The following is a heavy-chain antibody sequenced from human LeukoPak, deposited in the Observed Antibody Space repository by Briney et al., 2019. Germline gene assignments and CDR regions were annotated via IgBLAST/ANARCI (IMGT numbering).Heavy chain of an antibody. Sequence: SETLSLTCAVSGYSISSGYYWGWIRQPAGQGLEWIGSIYHSGSTYYNPSLKSRVTISVDTSKNQFSLKLSSVTAADTAVYYCARRFWSGYYFYFDYWGQGTLVTVSS. CDR2: IYHSGST. V-gene: IGHV4-38-2*01. CDR3: ARRFWSGYYFYFDY. D-gene: IGHD3-3*01. J-gene: IGHJ4*02. CDR1: GYSISSGYY.